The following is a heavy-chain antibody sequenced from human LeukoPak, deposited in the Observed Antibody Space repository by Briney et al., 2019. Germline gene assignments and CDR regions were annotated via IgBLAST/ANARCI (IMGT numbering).Heavy chain of an antibody. V-gene: IGHV1-2*02. CDR2: INPNSGGS. Sequence: ASVKVSCKASGYTFTDYYMHWVRQAPGQGLEWMGLINPNSGGSNYAQNFQGRVTMTRDTSTSTVYMELSSLRSEDTAIYYCARARGSGSYYGHDYYYYHYMDVWGKGTTVTVSS. CDR1: GYTFTDYY. J-gene: IGHJ6*03. CDR3: ARARGSGSYYGHDYYYYHYMDV. D-gene: IGHD3-10*01.